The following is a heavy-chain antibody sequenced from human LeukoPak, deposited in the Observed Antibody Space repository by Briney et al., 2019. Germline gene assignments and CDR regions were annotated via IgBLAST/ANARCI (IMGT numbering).Heavy chain of an antibody. CDR2: ISSSGGST. Sequence: PGGSLRLSCAASGFTFSSYGMSWVRQAPGKGLEWVSAISSSGGSTYYADSVKGRFTISRDNSKNTLYLQMNSLRAEDTAVYYCSYGSYWRYYFDYWGQGTLVTVSS. CDR3: SYGSYWRYYFDY. CDR1: GFTFSSYG. V-gene: IGHV3-23*01. J-gene: IGHJ4*02. D-gene: IGHD1-26*01.